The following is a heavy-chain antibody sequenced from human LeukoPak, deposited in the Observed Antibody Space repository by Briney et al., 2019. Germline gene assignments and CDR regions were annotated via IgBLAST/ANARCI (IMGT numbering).Heavy chain of an antibody. Sequence: GGSLRLSCTASGFTFGDYAMSWFRQAPGKGLEWVGFIRSKAYGGTTEYAASVKGRFTISRDDSKSIAYLQMNSLKTEDTAVYYCTRHPFTIGYYYMDVWGKGTTVTVSS. V-gene: IGHV3-49*03. CDR2: IRSKAYGGTT. J-gene: IGHJ6*03. CDR3: TRHPFTIGYYYMDV. D-gene: IGHD3-9*01. CDR1: GFTFGDYA.